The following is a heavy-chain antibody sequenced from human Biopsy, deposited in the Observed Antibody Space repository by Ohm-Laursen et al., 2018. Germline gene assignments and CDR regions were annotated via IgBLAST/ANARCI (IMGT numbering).Heavy chain of an antibody. J-gene: IGHJ6*02. Sequence: GTLSLTCAVYGESFNGYYWSWIRQTPGKGLEWIGEINHSGRTNYNPSLKSRVTISVDTSKDQFSLKVRSVTAADTTVYYCVRGVDYYDPYHYYALDVWGQGTTVTVSS. V-gene: IGHV4-34*01. CDR1: GESFNGYY. CDR3: VRGVDYYDPYHYYALDV. CDR2: INHSGRT. D-gene: IGHD3-22*01.